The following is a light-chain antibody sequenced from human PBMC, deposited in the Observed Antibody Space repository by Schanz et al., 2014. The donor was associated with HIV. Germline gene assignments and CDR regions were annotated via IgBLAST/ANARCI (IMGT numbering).Light chain of an antibody. J-gene: IGLJ1*01. CDR3: NSYTRSGTHV. Sequence: QSVLTQPPSVSGSPGQSVIISCTGTTSGLGNYDRPPWYQQPPGSAPKLLVFEVDIRPSGVPDRFSWSKSGNTASLTISGLRPEDEADYYCNSYTRSGTHVFGPGTKLTVL. CDR1: TSGLGNYDR. V-gene: IGLV2-18*02. CDR2: EVD.